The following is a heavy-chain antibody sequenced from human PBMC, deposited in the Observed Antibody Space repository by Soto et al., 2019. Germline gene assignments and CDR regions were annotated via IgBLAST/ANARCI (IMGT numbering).Heavy chain of an antibody. D-gene: IGHD2-21*02. J-gene: IGHJ4*02. CDR2: IYYSGST. V-gene: IGHV4-59*01. Sequence: SETLSLTCTVSGGSISSYYWSWIRQPPGKGLEWIGYIYYSGSTNYNPSLKSRVTISVDTSKNQFSLKLSSVTAADTAVYYCARCMKGDAFDYWGQGTLVTVSS. CDR3: ARCMKGDAFDY. CDR1: GGSISSYY.